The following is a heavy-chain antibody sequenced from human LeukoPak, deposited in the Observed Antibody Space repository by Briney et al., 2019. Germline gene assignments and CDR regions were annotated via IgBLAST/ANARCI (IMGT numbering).Heavy chain of an antibody. D-gene: IGHD3-10*01. CDR1: GFTFSSYD. V-gene: IGHV3-13*01. CDR3: AREMVRGYYYYGMDV. Sequence: PGGSLRLSCAASGFTFSSYDMHWVRQATGKGLEWVSAIGTAGDTYYPGSVKGRFTISRENAKNSLYLQMNSLRAGDTAVYYCAREMVRGYYYYGMDVWGQGTTVTVSS. J-gene: IGHJ6*02. CDR2: IGTAGDT.